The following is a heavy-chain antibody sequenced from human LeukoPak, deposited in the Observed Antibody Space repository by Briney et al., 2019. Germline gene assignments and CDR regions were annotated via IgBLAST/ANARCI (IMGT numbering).Heavy chain of an antibody. V-gene: IGHV3-48*01. D-gene: IGHD2-2*01. CDR1: GFTFSSYS. CDR3: ARDTKYAFDN. CDR2: IGISSGNT. Sequence: GGSLRLSCAASGFTFSSYSMNWVRQAPGKGLEWISYIGISSGNTKYADSVKGRFTISGDKAKNSVYLQMNSLRVKDTAVYYCARDTKYAFDNWGQGTLVTVSP. J-gene: IGHJ4*02.